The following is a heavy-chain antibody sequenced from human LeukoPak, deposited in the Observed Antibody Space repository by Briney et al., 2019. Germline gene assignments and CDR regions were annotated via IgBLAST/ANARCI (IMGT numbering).Heavy chain of an antibody. V-gene: IGHV3-66*01. D-gene: IGHD3-9*01. CDR1: GFTFSTYW. CDR2: IYSGGST. J-gene: IGHJ4*02. CDR3: AREGDILTGYFDY. Sequence: PGGSLRLSCAGSGFTFSTYWMSWVRQAPGKGLEWVSVIYSGGSTYYADSVKGRFTISRDNSKNTLYLQMNSLRAEDTAVYYCAREGDILTGYFDYWGQGTLVTVSS.